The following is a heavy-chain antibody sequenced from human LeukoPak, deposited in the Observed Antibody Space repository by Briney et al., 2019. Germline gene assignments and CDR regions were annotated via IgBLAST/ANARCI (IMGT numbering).Heavy chain of an antibody. CDR3: AKDRANWAIDD. CDR2: IGGDGIA. CDR1: GFTFNTYT. D-gene: IGHD3-16*01. J-gene: IGHJ4*02. V-gene: IGHV3-48*04. Sequence: PGGSLRLSCAASGFTFNTYTMNWVRQAPGKGLEWISYIGGDGIAFYADSVKGRFTASKDDARKSMYLQMNSLRVEDTAVYYCAKDRANWAIDDWGQGTQVTVSS.